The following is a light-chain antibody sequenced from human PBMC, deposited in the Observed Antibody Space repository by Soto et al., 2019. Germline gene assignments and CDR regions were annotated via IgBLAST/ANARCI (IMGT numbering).Light chain of an antibody. Sequence: QSVLTQHASVSGSPGQSITISCSGTSSDVGGSNYVSWYQQHSGEAPKLMIYDVSYRPSGVSNRFSGSKSGNTASLTISGLQAEDEADYFCSSYTSSAPGVEFGGGTKLTVL. CDR2: DVS. V-gene: IGLV2-14*03. J-gene: IGLJ2*01. CDR3: SSYTSSAPGVE. CDR1: SSDVGGSNY.